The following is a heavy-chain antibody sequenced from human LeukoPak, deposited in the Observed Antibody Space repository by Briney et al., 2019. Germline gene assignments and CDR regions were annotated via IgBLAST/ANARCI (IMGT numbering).Heavy chain of an antibody. CDR2: ITATSSST. D-gene: IGHD2-2*01. V-gene: IGHV3-21*01. CDR3: ARDCSSTSCRDAFDI. CDR1: GFTFSSYG. Sequence: GGSLRLSCAASGFTFSSYGMSWVRQAPGKGLEWVSAITATSSSTHDADSVKGRFTISRDNAENSLYLQMNSLRAEDTAVYYCARDCSSTSCRDAFDIWGQGTMVTVSS. J-gene: IGHJ3*02.